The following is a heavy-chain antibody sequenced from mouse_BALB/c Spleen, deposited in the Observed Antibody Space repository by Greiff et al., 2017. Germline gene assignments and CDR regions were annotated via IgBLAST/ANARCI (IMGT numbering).Heavy chain of an antibody. J-gene: IGHJ4*01. Sequence: VQLKESGPELVKPGASVKMSCKASGYTFTSYVMHWVKQKPGQGLEWIGYINPYNDGTKYNEKFKGKATLTSDKSSSTAYMELSSLTSEDSAVYYCARDGYYLYYAMDYWGQGTSVTVSS. CDR2: INPYNDGT. CDR1: GYTFTSYV. CDR3: ARDGYYLYYAMDY. V-gene: IGHV1-14*01. D-gene: IGHD2-3*01.